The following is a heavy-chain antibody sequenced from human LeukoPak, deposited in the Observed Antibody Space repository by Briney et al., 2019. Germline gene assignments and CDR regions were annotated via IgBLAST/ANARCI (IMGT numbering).Heavy chain of an antibody. CDR1: GYTFTSYD. CDR2: MNPNSGNT. D-gene: IGHD5-12*01. J-gene: IGHJ5*02. Sequence: ASVKVSCKTSGYTFTSYDINWVRQTTGQGLEWMGWMNPNSGNTGYAQKFQRRVTMTRNPSISTAYMELSSLNSADTAVYYCARDVDIVARFDPWGQGTLVTVSS. CDR3: ARDVDIVARFDP. V-gene: IGHV1-8*01.